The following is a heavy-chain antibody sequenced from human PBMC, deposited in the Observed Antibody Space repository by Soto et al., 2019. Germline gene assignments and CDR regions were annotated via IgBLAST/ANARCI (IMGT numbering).Heavy chain of an antibody. J-gene: IGHJ4*02. CDR3: ARDRPMVRGVITPVVIWDY. CDR2: ISAYNGNT. D-gene: IGHD3-10*01. Sequence: QVQLVQSGAEVKKPGASVKVSCKASGYTFTSYGISWVRQAPGQGLEWMGWISAYNGNTNYAQKLQGRVTMTTDTSTSTAYMELRSLRSDDTAVYYYARDRPMVRGVITPVVIWDYWGQGTLVTVSS. V-gene: IGHV1-18*01. CDR1: GYTFTSYG.